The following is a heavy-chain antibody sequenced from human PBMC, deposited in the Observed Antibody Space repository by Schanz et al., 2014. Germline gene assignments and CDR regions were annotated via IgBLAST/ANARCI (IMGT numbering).Heavy chain of an antibody. CDR1: GLIFSNYV. Sequence: EVQLLESGGGLVQPGGSLKLSCAASGLIFSNYVMSWVRQAPGKGLEWVSTIGTSGGTNYAESVKGRFTISRDNSKNTLYLQMNSLRAEDTAIYYCAKDAPYPFDLWGRGTLXTVSS. CDR2: IGTSGGT. V-gene: IGHV3-23*01. J-gene: IGHJ2*01. CDR3: AKDAPYPFDL.